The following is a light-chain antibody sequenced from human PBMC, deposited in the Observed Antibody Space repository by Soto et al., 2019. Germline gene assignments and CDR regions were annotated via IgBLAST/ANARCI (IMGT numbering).Light chain of an antibody. V-gene: IGLV1-47*01. J-gene: IGLJ2*01. Sequence: QAVVTQPPSASGTPGQRVTISCSGSSSNIGSNYVYWYQQLPGTAPKLLIYRNNQRPSGVPDRFSGSKSGTSASLAISGLRSEDEADYYCAAWDDSLSGRYVIFGGGTKVTVL. CDR3: AAWDDSLSGRYVI. CDR1: SSNIGSNY. CDR2: RNN.